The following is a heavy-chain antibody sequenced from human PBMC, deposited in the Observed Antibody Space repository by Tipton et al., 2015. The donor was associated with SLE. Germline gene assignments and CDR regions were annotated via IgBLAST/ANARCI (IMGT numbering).Heavy chain of an antibody. CDR1: GGSISSTQYF. D-gene: IGHD6-6*01. CDR3: SCRLAARRSPLIPFDY. V-gene: IGHV4-39*01. Sequence: LRLSCTVSGGSISSTQYFWGWIRQPPGKGLEWIASMYSRGSTYYNPSLKSRVTTSVDTSKNQFSLKLTSVTAADTALYYCSCRLAARRSPLIPFDYWGQGTLVTVSS. CDR2: MYSRGST. J-gene: IGHJ4*02.